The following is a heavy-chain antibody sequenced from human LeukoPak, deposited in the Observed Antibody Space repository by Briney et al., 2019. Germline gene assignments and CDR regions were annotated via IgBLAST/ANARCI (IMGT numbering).Heavy chain of an antibody. CDR3: ARESSVTATY. D-gene: IGHD2-15*01. CDR2: IYYTGDT. Sequence: SETLSLTCTVSGDSVTNTRYYWGWIRQPPGKGLAWIGTIYYTGDTYYNPSLKSRVTISVDTSNDQFTLELTSVTAADTAVYYCARESSVTATYWGQGTLVIASS. J-gene: IGHJ4*02. V-gene: IGHV4-39*06. CDR1: GDSVTNTRYY.